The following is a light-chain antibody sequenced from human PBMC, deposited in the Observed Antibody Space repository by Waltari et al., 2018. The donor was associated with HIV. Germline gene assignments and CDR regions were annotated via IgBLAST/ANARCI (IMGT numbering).Light chain of an antibody. Sequence: DIVMTQSPDSLGVSLGERATINCKSSQSVLYSSNNNNYLAWYQQKPGQPPKLLIYWASTRESGVPDRFSGSGSGTDFTLTISSLQAEDVAVYYCQQYYTTLTFGPGTKVDIK. CDR1: QSVLYSSNNNNY. CDR2: WAS. J-gene: IGKJ3*01. CDR3: QQYYTTLT. V-gene: IGKV4-1*01.